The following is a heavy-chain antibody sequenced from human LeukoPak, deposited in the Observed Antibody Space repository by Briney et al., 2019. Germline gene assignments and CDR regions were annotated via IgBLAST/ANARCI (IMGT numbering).Heavy chain of an antibody. J-gene: IGHJ4*02. V-gene: IGHV1-2*02. Sequence: ASVKVSCKASGYTFTGYYMHWVRQAPGQGLEWMGWIGPNGGGTNYAQKFQGRVTMTRDTSISTAYMELSRLRSDDTAVYYCARLGGTYYYDSSGQNWGQGTLVTVSS. CDR1: GYTFTGYY. D-gene: IGHD3-22*01. CDR3: ARLGGTYYYDSSGQN. CDR2: IGPNGGGT.